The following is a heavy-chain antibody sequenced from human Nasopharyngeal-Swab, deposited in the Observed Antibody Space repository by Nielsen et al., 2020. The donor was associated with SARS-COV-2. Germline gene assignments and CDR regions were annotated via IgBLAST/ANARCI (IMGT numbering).Heavy chain of an antibody. D-gene: IGHD2-21*02. Sequence: GGSLRLSCAASGFTFSRFGMGWVRQAPGQGLEWVSAISASGVTTFYADSVKGRFTISTDNSKNMLYLQMNSLRVEDTAVYYCAKDLKVTAYYYYYGMDVWGQGTTVTVSS. CDR3: AKDLKVTAYYYYYGMDV. CDR1: GFTFSRFG. J-gene: IGHJ6*02. CDR2: ISASGVTT. V-gene: IGHV3-23*01.